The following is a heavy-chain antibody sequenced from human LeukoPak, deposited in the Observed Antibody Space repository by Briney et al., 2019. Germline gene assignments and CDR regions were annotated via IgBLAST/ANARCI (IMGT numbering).Heavy chain of an antibody. CDR2: IIPIFGTA. V-gene: IGHV1-69*05. J-gene: IGHJ4*02. Sequence: ASVKVSCKASGGTFSSYAISWVRQAPGRGLEWMGGIIPIFGTANYAQKFQGRVTITTDESTSTAYMELSSLRSEDTAVYYCARPRTVVPAALDYWGQGTLVTVSS. CDR3: ARPRTVVPAALDY. D-gene: IGHD2-2*01. CDR1: GGTFSSYA.